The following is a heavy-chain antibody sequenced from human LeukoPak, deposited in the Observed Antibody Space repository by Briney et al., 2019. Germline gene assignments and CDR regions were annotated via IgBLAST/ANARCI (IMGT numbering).Heavy chain of an antibody. J-gene: IGHJ4*02. D-gene: IGHD3-3*01. CDR1: GGSISSGGYY. Sequence: SETLSLTCTVSGGSISSGGYYWSWIRQHPGKGLEWIGYIYYSGSTYYNPSLKSRVTISVDTSKNQFSLKLSSVTAADTAVYYCARGEPDFWSGYYTLDYWGQGTLVTVSS. V-gene: IGHV4-31*03. CDR2: IYYSGST. CDR3: ARGEPDFWSGYYTLDY.